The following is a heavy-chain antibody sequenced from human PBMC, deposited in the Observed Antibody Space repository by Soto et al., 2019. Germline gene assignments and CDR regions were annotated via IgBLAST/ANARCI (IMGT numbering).Heavy chain of an antibody. J-gene: IGHJ3*02. CDR3: ARSPQNYDILTGYYSNAFDI. CDR2: IYYSGST. D-gene: IGHD3-9*01. CDR1: GGSISSYY. Sequence: PSETLSLTCTVSGGSISSYYWSWIRQPPGKGLEWIGYIYYSGSTNYNPSLKSRVTISVDTSKNQFSLKLSSVTAADTAVYYCARSPQNYDILTGYYSNAFDIWGQGTMVTVSS. V-gene: IGHV4-59*01.